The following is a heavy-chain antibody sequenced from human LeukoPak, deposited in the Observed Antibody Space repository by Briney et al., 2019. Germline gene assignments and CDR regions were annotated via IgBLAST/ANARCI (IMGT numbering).Heavy chain of an antibody. CDR1: GYTFTGYY. V-gene: IGHV1-2*04. D-gene: IGHD3-16*02. CDR3: ARGRHYDYVWGSYRPYYFDY. J-gene: IGHJ4*02. CDR2: INPNSGGT. Sequence: ASVKVSCKASGYTFTGYYMHWVRQAPGQGLEWMGWINPNSGGTNYAQKFQGWVTMTRDASISTAYMELSRLRSDDTAVYYCARGRHYDYVWGSYRPYYFDYWGQGTLVTVSS.